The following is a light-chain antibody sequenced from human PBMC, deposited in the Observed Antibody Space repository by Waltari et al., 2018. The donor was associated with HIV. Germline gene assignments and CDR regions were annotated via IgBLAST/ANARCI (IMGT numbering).Light chain of an antibody. J-gene: IGLJ3*02. CDR3: CSYAGSSTSWV. CDR1: SSDVGSYNL. Sequence: QSALTQPASVSGSPGQSITISCTGTSSDVGSYNLVSWYQQHPGKAPKLMIYEGSKRPSGVSNRFSGSKSGNTASRTISGLQAEDEADYYCCSYAGSSTSWVFGGGTKLTVL. CDR2: EGS. V-gene: IGLV2-23*01.